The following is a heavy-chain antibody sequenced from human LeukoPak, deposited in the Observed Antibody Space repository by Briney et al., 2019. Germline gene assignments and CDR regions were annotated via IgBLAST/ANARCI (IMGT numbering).Heavy chain of an antibody. V-gene: IGHV3-13*04. D-gene: IGHD1-26*01. Sequence: GGSLRLSCAASGFTFSTYDMHWVRQAAGEGLEWVSAIGTAGDTYYPGSVKGRFTISRENAKNSLYLQMNSLRAGDTAVYYCARDGSRSYAFDYWGQGTLVTVSS. CDR3: ARDGSRSYAFDY. CDR2: IGTAGDT. J-gene: IGHJ4*02. CDR1: GFTFSTYD.